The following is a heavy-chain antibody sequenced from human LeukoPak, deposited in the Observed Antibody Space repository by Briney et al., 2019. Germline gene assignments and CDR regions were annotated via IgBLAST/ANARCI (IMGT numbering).Heavy chain of an antibody. D-gene: IGHD2-2*01. CDR3: ARREGYCSSTSCYGGSFDY. CDR2: IRSSSSYI. V-gene: IGHV3-21*01. J-gene: IGHJ4*02. Sequence: GGSLRLSCAASGFTFSSYSMNWVRQAPGKGLEWVSSIRSSSSYIYYADSVKGRFTISRDNAKNSLYLQMNSLRAEDTAVYYCARREGYCSSTSCYGGSFDYWGQGTLVTVSS. CDR1: GFTFSSYS.